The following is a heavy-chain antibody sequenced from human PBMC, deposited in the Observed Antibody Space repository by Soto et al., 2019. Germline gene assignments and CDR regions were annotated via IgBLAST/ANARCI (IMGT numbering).Heavy chain of an antibody. J-gene: IGHJ3*02. CDR3: ASPLYFSGGSCYSPDAFDI. D-gene: IGHD2-15*01. CDR1: GYTFTSYA. V-gene: IGHV1-3*01. CDR2: INAGNGNT. Sequence: ASVKVSCKASGYTFTSYAMHWVRQAPGQRLEWMGWINAGNGNTKYSQKFQGRVTITRDTSASTAYMELSSLRSEDTAVYYCASPLYFSGGSCYSPDAFDIWGQGTMVTVSS.